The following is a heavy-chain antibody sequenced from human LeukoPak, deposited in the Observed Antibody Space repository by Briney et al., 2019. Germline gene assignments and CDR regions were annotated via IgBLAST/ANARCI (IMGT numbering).Heavy chain of an antibody. V-gene: IGHV1-2*02. CDR1: GYTFTAYY. J-gene: IGHJ4*02. CDR3: ARDLTMFVVVPGY. Sequence: ASVKVSCKASGYTFTAYYLHWVRQPPGQGLEWMGWINPNSGDTNYAQKFQGRVTMTRDTSINTAYMELSRLRSDDTAVYHCARDLTMFVVVPGYWGQGTLVTVSS. D-gene: IGHD3-10*02. CDR2: INPNSGDT.